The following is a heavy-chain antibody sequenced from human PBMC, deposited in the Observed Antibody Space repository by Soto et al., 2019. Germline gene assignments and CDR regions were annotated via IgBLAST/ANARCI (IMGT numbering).Heavy chain of an antibody. D-gene: IGHD1-26*01. CDR2: IIPIFGTA. J-gene: IGHJ6*02. CDR1: GGTFSSYA. CDR3: ARDRGSLVGANYYGMDV. Sequence: SVKVSCKASGGTFSSYAISWVRQAPGQGLEWMGGIIPIFGTANYAQKFQGRVMITADESTSTAYMELSSLRSEDTAVYYCARDRGSLVGANYYGMDVWGQGTTVTVSS. V-gene: IGHV1-69*13.